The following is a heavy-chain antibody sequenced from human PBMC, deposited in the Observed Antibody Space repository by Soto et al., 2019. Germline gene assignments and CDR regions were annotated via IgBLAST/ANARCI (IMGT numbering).Heavy chain of an antibody. CDR3: ARIGNPDSSLYFEY. V-gene: IGHV4-31*03. Sequence: VQLQESGPGLVKPSQTLSLTCTVSGGSISVGVYYWNWIRQLPGKGPEWIGYTYHTGSTYYNPSLDSRCTISVSTSKNQLSLRLRSLTATETAVYYCARIGNPDSSLYFEYWGQGTLVTVSS. CDR1: GGSISVGVYY. D-gene: IGHD2-15*01. J-gene: IGHJ4*02. CDR2: TYHTGST.